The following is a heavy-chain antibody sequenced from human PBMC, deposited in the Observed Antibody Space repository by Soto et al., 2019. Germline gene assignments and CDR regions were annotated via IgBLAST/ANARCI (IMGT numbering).Heavy chain of an antibody. CDR1: GFTVSSNY. CDR2: IYSGGST. Sequence: GGSLRLSCAASGFTVSSNYMSWVRQAPGKGLEWVSVIYSGGSTYYADSVKGRFTISRHNSKNTLYLQMNSLRAEDTAVYYCASYDFWSGYYTADDAAEYFQHWGQGTLVTVSS. V-gene: IGHV3-53*04. J-gene: IGHJ1*01. CDR3: ASYDFWSGYYTADDAAEYFQH. D-gene: IGHD3-3*01.